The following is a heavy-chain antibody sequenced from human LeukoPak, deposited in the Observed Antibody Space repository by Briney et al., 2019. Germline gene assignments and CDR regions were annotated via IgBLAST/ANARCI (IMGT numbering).Heavy chain of an antibody. CDR1: GFTFDDYG. CDR2: INWNGGST. J-gene: IGHJ4*02. Sequence: GGSLRLSCAASGFTFDDYGMSWVRQAPGKGLEWVSAINWNGGSTGYADSVKGRFTISRDNAKNSLYLQMNSLRAEDTALYHCARNYGSGSYYNPADYWGQGTLVTVSS. D-gene: IGHD3-10*01. CDR3: ARNYGSGSYYNPADY. V-gene: IGHV3-20*01.